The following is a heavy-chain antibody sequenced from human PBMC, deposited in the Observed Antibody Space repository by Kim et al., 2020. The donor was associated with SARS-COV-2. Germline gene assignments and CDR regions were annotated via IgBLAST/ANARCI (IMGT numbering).Heavy chain of an antibody. V-gene: IGHV1-69*01. D-gene: IGHD3-9*01. CDR3: ARRAGGDDILTGYYYMDV. Sequence: QGRVTITADESTSTAYMELSSLRSEDTAVYYCARRAGGDDILTGYYYMDVWGQGTTVTVSS. J-gene: IGHJ6*02.